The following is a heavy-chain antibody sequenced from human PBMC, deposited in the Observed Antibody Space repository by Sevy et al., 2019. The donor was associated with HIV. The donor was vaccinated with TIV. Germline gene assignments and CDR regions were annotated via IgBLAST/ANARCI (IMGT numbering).Heavy chain of an antibody. Sequence: GGSLRLSCAASGFPFSSYAMSWVRQAPGKGLEWVSPISGSGGSASYADSVKGRFTISRDNSKNTLFLQMHSLRAEDTAVYYCAKGLRGNTTNNWFDPWGQGTLVTVSS. V-gene: IGHV3-23*01. CDR1: GFPFSSYA. D-gene: IGHD3-16*01. J-gene: IGHJ5*02. CDR3: AKGLRGNTTNNWFDP. CDR2: ISGSGGSA.